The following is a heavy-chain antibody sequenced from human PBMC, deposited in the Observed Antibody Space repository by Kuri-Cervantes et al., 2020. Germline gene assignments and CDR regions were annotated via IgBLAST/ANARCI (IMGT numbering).Heavy chain of an antibody. CDR3: ATFYRGY. V-gene: IGHV4-34*01. J-gene: IGHJ4*02. CDR1: GGSFSGYY. D-gene: IGHD2/OR15-2a*01. Sequence: GSLRLSCAVYGGSFSGYYWSWIRQPPGKGLEWIGEINHSGSTNYNPSLKSRVTISVDTSKNQFSLKLSSVTAADTAVYYCATFYRGYWGQGTLVTVSS. CDR2: INHSGST.